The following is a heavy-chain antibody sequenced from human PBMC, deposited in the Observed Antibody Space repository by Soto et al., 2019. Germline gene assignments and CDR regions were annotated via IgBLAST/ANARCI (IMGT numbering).Heavy chain of an antibody. J-gene: IGHJ4*02. Sequence: GGSLRLSCAASGFTFSSYSMNWVRQAPGKGLEWVSSINSGGGGTFYSDSVKGRFTISRDNSKNTLYLQINSLRAEDTAVYYCAKRGTYYFDYWGQGALVTVSS. V-gene: IGHV3-23*01. D-gene: IGHD2-15*01. CDR1: GFTFSSYS. CDR2: INSGGGGT. CDR3: AKRGTYYFDY.